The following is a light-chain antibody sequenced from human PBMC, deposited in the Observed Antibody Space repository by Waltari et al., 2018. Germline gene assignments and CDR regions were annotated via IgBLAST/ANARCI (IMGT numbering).Light chain of an antibody. CDR2: DVT. V-gene: IGLV2-11*01. CDR3: CSYGGSYTYV. CDR1: SSDVGGYNY. Sequence: QSALTQPRSVSGSPGQSVTISCTGSSSDVGGYNYVSWYQQHPDHAPKLMIYDVTKRTSGLPDRFSASKSGNTASLTISGLQAEDEADYYCCSYGGSYTYVFGTGTKVTVL. J-gene: IGLJ1*01.